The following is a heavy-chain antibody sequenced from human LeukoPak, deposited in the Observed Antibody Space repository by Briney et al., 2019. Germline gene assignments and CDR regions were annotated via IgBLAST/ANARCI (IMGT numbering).Heavy chain of an antibody. CDR2: IYPGDSDT. V-gene: IGHV5-51*01. CDR3: GTNWEFDY. Sequence: GESLKISCKGSGYSFTNYWIGWVRQMPGKGLEWIGIIYPGDSDTRYSPSFQGQVTISADKSIRTAYLQWSSLKASDTAMYYCGTNWEFDYWGQGTLVTVSS. CDR1: GYSFTNYW. J-gene: IGHJ4*02. D-gene: IGHD1-1*01.